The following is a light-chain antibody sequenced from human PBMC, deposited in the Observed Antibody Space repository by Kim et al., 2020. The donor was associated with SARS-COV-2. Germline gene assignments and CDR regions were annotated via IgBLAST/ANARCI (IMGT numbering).Light chain of an antibody. CDR1: SSNIGNNY. Sequence: GQKVTVSCAGSSSNIGNNYVSWYQQLPGTAPKLLLYDNDRRPSGIPDRFSGSKSGTSATLGITGLQTGDEADYYCGTWDSSLSAWVFGGGTKLTVL. V-gene: IGLV1-51*01. J-gene: IGLJ3*02. CDR3: GTWDSSLSAWV. CDR2: DND.